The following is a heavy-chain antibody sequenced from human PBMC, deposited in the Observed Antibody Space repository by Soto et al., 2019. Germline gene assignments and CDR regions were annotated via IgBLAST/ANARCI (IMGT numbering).Heavy chain of an antibody. CDR1: GFIFSNSL. Sequence: QVQLVESGGGVVQPGRSLRLSCAASGFIFSNSLMHWVRQAPGKGLEWVAVIWEDGSEEYYADSVKGRFTISRDNSMNTLYLQMDRLRVDDMAVYYCARETEGSVFGLDSWGQGTLVTVSS. J-gene: IGHJ5*01. CDR2: IWEDGSEE. CDR3: ARETEGSVFGLDS. V-gene: IGHV3-33*01. D-gene: IGHD3-10*02.